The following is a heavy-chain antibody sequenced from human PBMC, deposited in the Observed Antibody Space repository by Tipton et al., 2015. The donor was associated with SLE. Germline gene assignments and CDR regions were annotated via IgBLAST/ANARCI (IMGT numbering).Heavy chain of an antibody. CDR3: SRDIQLVGSTEYFHH. V-gene: IGHV3-53*01. J-gene: IGHJ1*01. CDR2: LYAGGTT. Sequence: SLRLSCAASGFTVSSNYMSWVRQAPGKGLEWVSFLYAGGTTYYADSLKGRFTISRDISKNTLYLQMNSLRAEDTAVYYCSRDIQLVGSTEYFHHWGQGTLVTVSS. D-gene: IGHD6-6*01. CDR1: GFTVSSNY.